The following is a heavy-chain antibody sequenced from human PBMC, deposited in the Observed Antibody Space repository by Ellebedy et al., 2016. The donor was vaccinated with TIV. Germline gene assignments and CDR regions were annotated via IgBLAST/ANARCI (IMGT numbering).Heavy chain of an antibody. CDR1: GGSLSDNY. CDR3: VSNVSMDAFDL. CDR2: LYYTGST. V-gene: IGHV4-59*01. J-gene: IGHJ3*01. Sequence: GSLRLSCAVSGGSLSDNYWTWIRQPPGKGLEWIGYLYYTGSTNYNPSLKSRVTISVNTPRNQFSLKLSSVTAADTAVYYCVSNVSMDAFDLWGQGTMATVSS. D-gene: IGHD3-10*02.